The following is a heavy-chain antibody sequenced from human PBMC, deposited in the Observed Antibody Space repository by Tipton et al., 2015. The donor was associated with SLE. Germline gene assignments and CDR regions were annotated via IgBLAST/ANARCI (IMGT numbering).Heavy chain of an antibody. D-gene: IGHD6-6*01. CDR1: GFTFSSYG. CDR3: AKDRTSSSADF. V-gene: IGHV3-30*02. CDR2: TRYDGSTK. J-gene: IGHJ4*02. Sequence: GSLRLSCAASGFTFSSYGMHWVRQAPGKGLEWVTFTRYDGSTKYYAESVKGRFTISRDNSKNTVYLQMNSLRGEDTAIYYCAKDRTSSSADFWGQGTLVTVSS.